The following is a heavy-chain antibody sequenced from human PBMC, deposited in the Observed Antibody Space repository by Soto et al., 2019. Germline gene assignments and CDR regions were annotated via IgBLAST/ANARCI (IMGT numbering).Heavy chain of an antibody. D-gene: IGHD6-19*01. CDR1: GYTFTSYG. CDR3: ARGGIAVAGEYPDY. V-gene: IGHV1-18*01. J-gene: IGHJ4*02. Sequence: QVQLVQSGAEVKKPGASVKVSCKASGYTFTSYGISWVRQAPGQGLEWMGWISAYNGNTNYTQKLQGKVTMTTNTTTRTAYMVLRSLRSDDTAVYYCARGGIAVAGEYPDYWGQGTLVTVSS. CDR2: ISAYNGNT.